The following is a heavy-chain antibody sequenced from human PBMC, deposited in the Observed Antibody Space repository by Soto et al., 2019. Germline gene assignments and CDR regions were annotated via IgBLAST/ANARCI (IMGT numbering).Heavy chain of an antibody. D-gene: IGHD3-16*02. CDR1: GFTFSSYG. V-gene: IGHV3-30*18. CDR2: ISYDGSNK. CDR3: AEGAGLRLGELSLD. J-gene: IGHJ4*02. Sequence: QVQLVESGGGVVQPGRSLRLSCAASGFTFSSYGMHWVRQAPGKGLEWVAVISYDGSNKYYADSVKGRFTISRDNSKNTLYLQMNSLRAEDTAVYYCAEGAGLRLGELSLDWGQGTLVTVSS.